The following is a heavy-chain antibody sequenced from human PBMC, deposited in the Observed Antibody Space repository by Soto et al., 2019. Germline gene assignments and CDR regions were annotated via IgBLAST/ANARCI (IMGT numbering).Heavy chain of an antibody. V-gene: IGHV3-30*18. Sequence: QVQLVESGGGVVQPGRSLRLSCAASGFTFSSYGMHWVRQAPGKGLEWVAVISYDGSNKYYADSVKGRFTISRDNSKNTLYLQMSSLRAEDTAVYYCAKDYGDYYYYGMDVWGQGTTVTVSS. CDR2: ISYDGSNK. CDR1: GFTFSSYG. CDR3: AKDYGDYYYYGMDV. D-gene: IGHD4-17*01. J-gene: IGHJ6*02.